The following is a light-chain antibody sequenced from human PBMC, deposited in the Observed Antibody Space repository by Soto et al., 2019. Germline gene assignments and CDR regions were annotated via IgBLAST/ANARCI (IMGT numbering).Light chain of an antibody. CDR3: AAWDDSLNGLV. CDR2: SNY. J-gene: IGLJ2*01. Sequence: QSVLTQPPSTSGTPGQRVTVSCSGSSSNTGRHPVNWYQLVPGTAPKLLIYSNYKRPSGVPDRFSGSKSGTSVSLAISGLLSEDEADYYCAAWDDSLNGLVFGCGTKLTVL. CDR1: SSNTGRHP. V-gene: IGLV1-44*01.